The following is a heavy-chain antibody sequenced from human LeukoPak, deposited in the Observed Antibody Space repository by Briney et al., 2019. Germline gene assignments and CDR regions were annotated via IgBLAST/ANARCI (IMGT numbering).Heavy chain of an antibody. CDR1: GGSISSGGYS. D-gene: IGHD5-24*01. CDR2: IYHSGST. Sequence: SETLSPTCAVSGGSISSGGYSWSWIRQPPGKGLEWIGSIYHSGSTYYNPSLKSRVTISVDTSKNQFSLKLSSVTAADTAVYYCARARSREEFGFDYWGQGTLVTVSS. J-gene: IGHJ4*02. CDR3: ARARSREEFGFDY. V-gene: IGHV4-30-2*03.